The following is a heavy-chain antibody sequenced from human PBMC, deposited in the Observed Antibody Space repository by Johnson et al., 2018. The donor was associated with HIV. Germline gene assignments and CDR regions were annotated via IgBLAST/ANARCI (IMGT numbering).Heavy chain of an antibody. CDR3: ARGSVSGWAGGAFDI. CDR1: GFTFSSYA. D-gene: IGHD6-19*01. CDR2: ISYDGSNK. V-gene: IGHV3-30*04. J-gene: IGHJ3*02. Sequence: VQLVESGGGVVQPGRSLRLSCAASGFTFSSYAMHWVRQAPGKGLEWVAVISYDGSNKYYADSVKGRFTISRDNSKNTLYLQMSSLRAEDTAVYYCARGSVSGWAGGAFDIWGQGTMVTVSS.